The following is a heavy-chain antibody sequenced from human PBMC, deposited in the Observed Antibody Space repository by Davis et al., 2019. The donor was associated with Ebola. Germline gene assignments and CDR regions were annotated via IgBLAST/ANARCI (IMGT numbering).Heavy chain of an antibody. CDR3: ASSYGMDV. Sequence: GGSLRLSCAASGFTFSTYAMGWVRQAPGKGLEWVSDISSGGGAPYYADSVKGRFTTFRDNPKNTLYLQMNSLRAEDTAVYYCASSYGMDVWGKGTTVTVSS. D-gene: IGHD2-15*01. CDR2: ISSGGGAP. V-gene: IGHV3-23*01. J-gene: IGHJ6*04. CDR1: GFTFSTYA.